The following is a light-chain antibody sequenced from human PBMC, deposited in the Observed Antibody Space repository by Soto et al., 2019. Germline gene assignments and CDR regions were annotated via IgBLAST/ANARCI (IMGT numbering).Light chain of an antibody. Sequence: QSVLTQPPSVSGAPGQRVTISCTGSSSNIGAGYDVHWYQQLPGTAPKLLIYGNSNRPSGVPDRFSGSKSGTSASLAITGLQAEDEADYYCQSDDSSLSGCYVFGTGTKLTVL. V-gene: IGLV1-40*01. CDR1: SSNIGAGYD. CDR2: GNS. CDR3: QSDDSSLSGCYV. J-gene: IGLJ1*01.